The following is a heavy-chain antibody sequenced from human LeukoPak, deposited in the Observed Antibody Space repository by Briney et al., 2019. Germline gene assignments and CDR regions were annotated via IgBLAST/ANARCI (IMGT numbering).Heavy chain of an antibody. Sequence: PSATLSLTCSVSGESITTRHYYWGWIRQPPGKGLEWIGSIYYGEATSYNPSLMSRGTITIDTSSNHFSLRLTSVAASYTAVYYGAKGGDSYKVGNYWGQGTLVTVSS. V-gene: IGHV4-39*07. D-gene: IGHD5-24*01. CDR3: AKGGDSYKVGNY. CDR2: IYYGEAT. CDR1: GESITTRHYY. J-gene: IGHJ4*02.